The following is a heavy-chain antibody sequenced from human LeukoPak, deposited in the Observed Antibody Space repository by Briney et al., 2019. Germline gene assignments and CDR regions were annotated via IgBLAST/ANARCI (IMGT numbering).Heavy chain of an antibody. V-gene: IGHV1-2*02. CDR2: IKPNSGGT. J-gene: IGHJ5*02. D-gene: IGHD3-10*01. Sequence: ASVKVSCKASGYSFADYYMHWVRQAPGQGLEWMGWIKPNSGGTRSAQKFQGRVTMTRDTSISTAYMELSSLGYDDTAVYYCATNILVRDIINWFDPWGQGTPVTVSS. CDR1: GYSFADYY. CDR3: ATNILVRDIINWFDP.